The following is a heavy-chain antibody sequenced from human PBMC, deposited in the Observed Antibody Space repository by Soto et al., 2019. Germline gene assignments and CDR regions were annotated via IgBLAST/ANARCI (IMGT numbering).Heavy chain of an antibody. CDR2: IYYSGVT. CDR3: ARDLRGRRSGRFDP. D-gene: IGHD3-10*01. V-gene: IGHV4-31*03. Sequence: QVQLQESGPGLVKPSQTLSLTCTLSGDPITSGGFFWTWIRQHPAKGLEWIGYIYYSGVTYYNPSLRRRAPIPVDTSKNQFSLNLSSVTAADTAMYYCARDLRGRRSGRFDPWGQGTLVTVSP. J-gene: IGHJ5*02. CDR1: GDPITSGGFF.